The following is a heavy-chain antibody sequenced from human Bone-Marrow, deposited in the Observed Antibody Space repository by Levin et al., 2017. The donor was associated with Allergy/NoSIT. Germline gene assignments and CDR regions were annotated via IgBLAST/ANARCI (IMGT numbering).Heavy chain of an antibody. D-gene: IGHD5-12*01. CDR2: INPNGGGT. J-gene: IGHJ6*02. CDR1: GYIFTGYY. CDR3: SRSITADYYHAMDI. Sequence: GGSLRLSCKASGYIFTGYYLHWVRQAPGQGLEWLGCINPNGGGTKYAQKFQGRVTLARDTYITTAYMEVSRLRSDDTAVYFCSRSITADYYHAMDIWGQGTTVSVSS. V-gene: IGHV1-2*02.